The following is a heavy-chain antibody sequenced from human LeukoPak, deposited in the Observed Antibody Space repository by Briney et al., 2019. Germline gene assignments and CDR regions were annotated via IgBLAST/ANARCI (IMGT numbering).Heavy chain of an antibody. CDR1: GGSISSGGYY. D-gene: IGHD6-19*01. J-gene: IGHJ5*02. CDR3: AREGGIAVAGSGFDP. Sequence: SETLSLTCTVSGGSISSGGYYWSWIRQHPGKGLEWIGYIYYSGSTYYNPSLKSRVTISIDTSKNQFSLKLSSVTAADTAVYYCAREGGIAVAGSGFDPWGQGTLVTVSS. V-gene: IGHV4-31*03. CDR2: IYYSGST.